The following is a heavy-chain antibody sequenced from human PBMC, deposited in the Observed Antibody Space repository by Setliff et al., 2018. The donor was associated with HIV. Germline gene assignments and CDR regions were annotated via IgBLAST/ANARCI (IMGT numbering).Heavy chain of an antibody. CDR1: GLTFSNCG. D-gene: IGHD3-22*01. CDR3: AREGGSSGYCGYFDY. CDR2: ISVDGSGK. J-gene: IGHJ4*02. V-gene: IGHV3-30*06. Sequence: GGSLRLSCATSGLTFSNCGMHWVRQAPGKGLEWVAAISVDGSGKFYADSVKGRFTISRDNSRNTLYLQMNSLRDEDTAVYYCAREGGSSGYCGYFDYWGQGTLVTVSS.